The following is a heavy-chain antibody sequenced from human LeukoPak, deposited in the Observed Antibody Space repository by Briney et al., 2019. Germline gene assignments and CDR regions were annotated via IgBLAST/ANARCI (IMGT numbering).Heavy chain of an antibody. Sequence: GGSLRLSCAASGFTFSSYSMNWVRQAPGKGLEWVSPITRSNYIYYADSVKGRFTISRDNAKNSLYLQMNSLRAEDTAVYYCARGTPDALTYYYDSSGYDYWGQGTLVTVSS. CDR3: ARGTPDALTYYYDSSGYDY. D-gene: IGHD3-22*01. V-gene: IGHV3-21*01. CDR2: ITRSNYI. J-gene: IGHJ4*02. CDR1: GFTFSSYS.